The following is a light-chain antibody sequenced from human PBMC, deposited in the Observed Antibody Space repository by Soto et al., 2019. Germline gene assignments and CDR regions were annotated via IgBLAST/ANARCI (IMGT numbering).Light chain of an antibody. CDR1: QSISSR. J-gene: IGKJ1*01. Sequence: DIQMTQSPSTLSASVGDRATITCRASQSISSRLAWYQQKPGKAPKLLIYKASSLEIGVPSRFSGSGSGTEFTLTISSLQPDDFATYYCQQYNSYPWTFGQGTKVEIK. CDR2: KAS. V-gene: IGKV1-5*03. CDR3: QQYNSYPWT.